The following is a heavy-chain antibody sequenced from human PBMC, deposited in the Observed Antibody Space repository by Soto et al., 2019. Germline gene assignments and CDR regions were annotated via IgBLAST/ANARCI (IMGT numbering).Heavy chain of an antibody. Sequence: QITLQESGPTLVKPTQTLTLTCTFSGFSLTTSAVAVGWIRQPPGKALEWLAIVYGSDDKFYSPSLRSRVTITKDTSKNQVVLTLTDMDPVDTGTYFCVRRNDPYYFDYWGQGTLVTVSA. J-gene: IGHJ4*02. D-gene: IGHD1-1*01. CDR1: GFSLTTSAVA. CDR3: VRRNDPYYFDY. CDR2: VYGSDDK. V-gene: IGHV2-5*04.